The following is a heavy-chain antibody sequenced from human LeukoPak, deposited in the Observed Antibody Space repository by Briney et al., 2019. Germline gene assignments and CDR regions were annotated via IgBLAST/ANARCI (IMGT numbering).Heavy chain of an antibody. CDR1: GGSFSGYY. J-gene: IGHJ4*02. CDR2: INHSGST. CDR3: ASERGIVLMVYAKHSYFDY. Sequence: SETLSLTCAVYGGSFSGYYWSWIRQPPGKGLEWIGEINHSGSTNYNPSLKSRVTISVDTSKNQFSLKLSSVTAADTAVYYCASERGIVLMVYAKHSYFDYWGQGTLVTVSS. D-gene: IGHD2-8*01. V-gene: IGHV4-34*01.